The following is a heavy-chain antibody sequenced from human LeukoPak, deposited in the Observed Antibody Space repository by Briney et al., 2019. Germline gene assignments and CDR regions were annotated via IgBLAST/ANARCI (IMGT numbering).Heavy chain of an antibody. CDR3: AKGLFDWLPLDY. CDR1: GFTFDDYA. CDR2: ISWNSGSI. J-gene: IGHJ4*02. Sequence: GGSLRLSCAASGFTFDDYAMHWVRQAPGKGLEWVSGISWNSGSIGYADSVKGRFTISRDNAKNSLYLQMNSLRAEDVALYYCAKGLFDWLPLDYWGQGTLVTVSS. V-gene: IGHV3-9*03. D-gene: IGHD3-9*01.